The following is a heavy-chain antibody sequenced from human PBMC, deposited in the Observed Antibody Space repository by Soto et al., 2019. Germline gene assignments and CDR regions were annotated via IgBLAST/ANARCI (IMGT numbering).Heavy chain of an antibody. D-gene: IGHD3-22*01. J-gene: IGHJ4*02. CDR3: ARDWTHYDSSGPGDY. CDR2: INAGNGDT. V-gene: IGHV1-3*01. CDR1: GYTFTSYP. Sequence: VASVKVSCKASGYTFTSYPMHWVRQAPGQGLEWMGWINAGNGDTKYSQKFQGRVTITRDTSANTAYMELSSLRSEGTAVFYCARDWTHYDSSGPGDYWGQGTLVTVSS.